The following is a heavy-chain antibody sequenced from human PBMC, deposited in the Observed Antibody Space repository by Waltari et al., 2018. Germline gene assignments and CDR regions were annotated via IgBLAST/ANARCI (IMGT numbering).Heavy chain of an antibody. D-gene: IGHD6-19*01. CDR3: ARDLVGSGWSIDY. Sequence: QVQLVQSGAGVKEPGASVKVSCKASGYTFTRHYIHWVRQAPGQGLEWMGRITPHTGGTYYSQKFQGRVTMTRDMSITTAYMEVSSLRSDDTAVYYCARDLVGSGWSIDYWGQGTLVTVSS. CDR2: ITPHTGGT. CDR1: GYTFTRHY. J-gene: IGHJ4*02. V-gene: IGHV1-2*06.